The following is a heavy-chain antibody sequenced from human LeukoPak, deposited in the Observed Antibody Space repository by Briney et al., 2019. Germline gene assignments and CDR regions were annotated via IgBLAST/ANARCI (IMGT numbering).Heavy chain of an antibody. CDR1: GGSISSYY. Sequence: PSETLSLTCTVSGGSISSYYWSWIRQPPGKGLEWIGYIYTSGSTNYNPSLKSRVTISVDTSKNQFSLKLSSVTAADTAVYYCARSRGGYDNYYYYYMDVWGKGTTVTVSS. CDR3: ARSRGGYDNYYYYYMDV. J-gene: IGHJ6*03. D-gene: IGHD5-12*01. V-gene: IGHV4-4*09. CDR2: IYTSGST.